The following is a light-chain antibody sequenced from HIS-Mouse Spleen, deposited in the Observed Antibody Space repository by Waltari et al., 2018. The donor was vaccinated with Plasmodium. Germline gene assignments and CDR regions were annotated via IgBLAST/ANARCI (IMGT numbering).Light chain of an antibody. CDR1: PSVLYSSNNKNY. CDR3: QQYGSSPYT. Sequence: DIVMTQSPDSLAVSLGERATINCKSSPSVLYSSNNKNYLAWYQQKPGQPPKLLISWASTRESGVPDRFSGSGSGTDFTLTISRLEPEDFAVYYCQQYGSSPYTFGQGTKLEIK. CDR2: WAS. J-gene: IGKJ2*01. V-gene: IGKV4-1*01.